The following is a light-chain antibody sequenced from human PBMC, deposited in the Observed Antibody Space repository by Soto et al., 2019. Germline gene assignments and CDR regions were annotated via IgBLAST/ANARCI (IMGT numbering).Light chain of an antibody. J-gene: IGKJ4*01. CDR3: QQYRNSPVT. CDR2: GAS. Sequence: EIVMTQSPTTLSVSPGARAPLSCRARQSLSSNLAWYPQKVGQAPRLVIYGASTRAAGIPARFSGSESGTEYTLTISSLQSEDFAVYYCQQYRNSPVTFGGGTKVDIK. CDR1: QSLSSN. V-gene: IGKV3-15*01.